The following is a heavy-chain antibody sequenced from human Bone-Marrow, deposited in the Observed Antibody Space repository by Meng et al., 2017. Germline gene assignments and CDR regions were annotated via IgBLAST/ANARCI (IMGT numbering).Heavy chain of an antibody. CDR3: ARKAVAGNFDY. J-gene: IGHJ4*02. CDR1: GDSISRSNW. CDR2: ICHSGNT. Sequence: QVELQESGPGLVKPSGTLSLTCAVSGDSISRSNWWSWVRQPPGKGLEWIGEICHSGNTNYNASLKSRVTLSIDKSKNQFSLKLSSVTAADTAVYYCARKAVAGNFDYWGQGTLVTVSS. D-gene: IGHD6-13*01. V-gene: IGHV4-4*02.